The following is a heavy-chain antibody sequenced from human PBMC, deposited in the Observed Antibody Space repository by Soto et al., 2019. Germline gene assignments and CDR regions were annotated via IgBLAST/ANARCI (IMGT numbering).Heavy chain of an antibody. Sequence: PSETLSLTCSVSGVSFTSYYWTWIRQAPGKGPKWIGYIHHSGISNYNPSLKSRVTMSVDTSKNQFFLKLTSVTAADTAVYYCVRDLTVGGFFDPWGQGTLVTVSS. V-gene: IGHV4-59*01. CDR2: IHHSGIS. CDR3: VRDLTVGGFFDP. D-gene: IGHD2-21*02. CDR1: GVSFTSYY. J-gene: IGHJ5*02.